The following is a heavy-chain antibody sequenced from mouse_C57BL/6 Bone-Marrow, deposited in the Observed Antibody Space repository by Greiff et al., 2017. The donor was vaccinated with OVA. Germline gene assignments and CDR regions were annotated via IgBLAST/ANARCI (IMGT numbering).Heavy chain of an antibody. V-gene: IGHV1-26*01. Sequence: EVQLQQSGPELVKPGASVKISCKASGYTFTDYYMNWVKQSHGKSLEWIGDINPNNGGTSYNQKFKGKATLTVDKSSSTAYMELRSLTSEDSAVYYCARSTLSRGTEDTALYYCARPRDYAYYFDYWGQGTTLTVSS. D-gene: IGHD1-1*01. CDR1: GYTFTDYY. CDR3: ARSTLSRGTEDTALYYCARPRDYAYYFDY. J-gene: IGHJ2*01. CDR2: INPNNGGT.